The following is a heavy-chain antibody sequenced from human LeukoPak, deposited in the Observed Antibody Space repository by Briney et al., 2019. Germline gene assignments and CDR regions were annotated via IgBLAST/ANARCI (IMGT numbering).Heavy chain of an antibody. Sequence: SQTLSLTCAISGDSVSSNSAAWNWIRQSPSRGLEWLGRTYYRSKWYNDYAVSVKSRITINPDTSKNQFSLQLNSVTPEDTAVYYCARHSSSWPASYNWFDPWGQGTLVTVSS. CDR2: TYYRSKWYN. D-gene: IGHD6-13*01. J-gene: IGHJ5*02. CDR1: GDSVSSNSAA. CDR3: ARHSSSWPASYNWFDP. V-gene: IGHV6-1*01.